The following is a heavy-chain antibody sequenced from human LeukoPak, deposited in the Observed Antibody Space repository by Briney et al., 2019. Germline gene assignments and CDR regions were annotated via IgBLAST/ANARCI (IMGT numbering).Heavy chain of an antibody. Sequence: ASVKVSCKASGYTFTSYYMHWVRQAPGQGLEWMGIINPSGGSTSYAQKFQGRVSITADESTSTAYMELSSLRSEDTAVYYCARVCDFWSGYYYDYWGQGTLVTVSS. D-gene: IGHD3-3*01. CDR2: INPSGGST. J-gene: IGHJ4*02. CDR3: ARVCDFWSGYYYDY. V-gene: IGHV1-46*01. CDR1: GYTFTSYY.